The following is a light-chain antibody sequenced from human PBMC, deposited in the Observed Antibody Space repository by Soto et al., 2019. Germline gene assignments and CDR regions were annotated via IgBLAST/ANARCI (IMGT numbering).Light chain of an antibody. CDR2: EVS. CDR3: SSYAGINRV. CDR1: SSDVGGYNF. J-gene: IGLJ3*02. V-gene: IGLV2-8*01. Sequence: QSALTQPPSVSGSPGQSITISCTGTSSDVGGYNFVSWYQQHPGKAPKLMIYEVSKRPSGVPDRFSGSKSGNTASLTVSGLQDEDEADYYCSSYAGINRVFGGGTKLTVL.